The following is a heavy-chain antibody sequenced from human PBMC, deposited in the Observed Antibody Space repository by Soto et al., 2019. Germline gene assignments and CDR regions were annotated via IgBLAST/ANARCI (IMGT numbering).Heavy chain of an antibody. CDR3: ARVAAVAGTLLYYFDY. D-gene: IGHD6-19*01. CDR2: MNHGGTA. J-gene: IGHJ4*02. CDR1: GYSISTYYY. Sequence: SETLSLTCAVSGYSISTYYYWGWIRQPPGKGLEWIGSMNHGGTAYFNPSLKNRVTISPDTSKNQFSLKLSSVTAADTAVYYCARVAAVAGTLLYYFDYWGQGTLVTVSS. V-gene: IGHV4-38-2*01.